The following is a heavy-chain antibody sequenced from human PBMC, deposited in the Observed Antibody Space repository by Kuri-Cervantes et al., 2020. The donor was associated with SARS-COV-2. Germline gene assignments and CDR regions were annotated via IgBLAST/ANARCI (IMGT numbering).Heavy chain of an antibody. CDR3: ARAHEHNAQQLAGVDY. Sequence: ASVKVSCKASGYTLTSYYMHWVRQAPGQGLAWMGIIYPRGGSTSYAQKFQGRVTMTRDTSTSTVYTELSSLRSEDTAVYYCARAHEHNAQQLAGVDYWGQGTLVTVSS. D-gene: IGHD6-13*01. CDR2: IYPRGGST. V-gene: IGHV1-46*01. CDR1: GYTLTSYY. J-gene: IGHJ4*02.